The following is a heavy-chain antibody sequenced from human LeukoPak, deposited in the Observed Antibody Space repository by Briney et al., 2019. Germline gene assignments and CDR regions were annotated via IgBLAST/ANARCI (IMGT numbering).Heavy chain of an antibody. CDR1: GGSISSYY. Sequence: SETLSLTCTVSGGSISSYYWSWIRQPPGKGLEWIGHIYYSGSTNYNPSLKSRVTISVDTSNNQFSLKLTSVTAADTAVYYCARQVGYSSGWYIYWGQGTLVTVSS. J-gene: IGHJ4*02. V-gene: IGHV4-59*08. CDR3: ARQVGYSSGWYIY. CDR2: IYYSGST. D-gene: IGHD6-19*01.